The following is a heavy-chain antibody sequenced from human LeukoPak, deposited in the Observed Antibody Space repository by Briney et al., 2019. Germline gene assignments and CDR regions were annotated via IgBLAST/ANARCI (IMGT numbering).Heavy chain of an antibody. J-gene: IGHJ4*02. CDR2: MNSDGSHI. CDR3: ARGSFGVFDY. D-gene: IGHD3-10*01. V-gene: IGHV3-11*04. Sequence: LSLTCAVYGGSFSGYYWSWIRQPPGKGLEWVSSMNSDGSHIYHAGSVEGRFTISRDNARNSLYLQMNGLRDEDTAVYYCARGSFGVFDYWGQGILVTVSS. CDR1: GGSFSGYY.